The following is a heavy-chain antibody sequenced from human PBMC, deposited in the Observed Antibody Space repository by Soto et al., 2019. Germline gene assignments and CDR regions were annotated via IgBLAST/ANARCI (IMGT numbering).Heavy chain of an antibody. Sequence: QVQLVQSGAEVKKPGASVKVSCKASGYTFTSYGISWVRQAPGQGLEWMGWISAYNGNTQYAQKLRGRVTMTTDTATSTADMELRSLRSDYTALYYCAREPNYFDYWGQGSLVTVSA. CDR3: AREPNYFDY. V-gene: IGHV1-18*01. CDR1: GYTFTSYG. CDR2: ISAYNGNT. J-gene: IGHJ4*02.